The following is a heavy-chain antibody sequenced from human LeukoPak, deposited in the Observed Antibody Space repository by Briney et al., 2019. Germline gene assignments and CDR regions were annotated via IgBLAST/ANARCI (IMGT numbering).Heavy chain of an antibody. CDR3: ARARGDSPRIYYYMDV. Sequence: SETLSLTCSVSGDSISIGDYRWSWIRQSPGKGLEWIGYIYYIGTAYYNPSLRSRVALSADPSKNQFSLKLNSVTVADSAVYFCARARGDSPRIYYYMDVWGKGTTVTVSS. J-gene: IGHJ6*03. CDR1: GDSISIGDYR. CDR2: IYYIGTA. V-gene: IGHV4-30-4*01. D-gene: IGHD3-16*01.